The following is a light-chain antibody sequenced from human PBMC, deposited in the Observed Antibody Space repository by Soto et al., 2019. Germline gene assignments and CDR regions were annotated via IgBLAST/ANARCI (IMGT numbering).Light chain of an antibody. CDR2: TAY. J-gene: IGKJ1*01. V-gene: IGKV1-16*02. CDR3: QQYNSYPQT. CDR1: QCISND. Sequence: IQMTQAPSSLSASVGDRVTTTYRASQCISNDLSWSQKKPGKAPKSLIYTAYSLQSEFPSNFSVSGSGTDTTLTISSLQTEDFATYYFQQYNSYPQTFGQGTKVEIK.